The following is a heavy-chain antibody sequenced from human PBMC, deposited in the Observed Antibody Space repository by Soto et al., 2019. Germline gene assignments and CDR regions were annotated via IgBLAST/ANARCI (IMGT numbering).Heavy chain of an antibody. Sequence: SETLSLTCTVSGGSISSGDYYWSWIRQPPGKGLEWIGYIYYSGSTYYNPSLKSRVTISVDTSKNQFSLKLSSVTAADTAVYYCARGGGYCSGGSCHYYFDYWGQGTLVTVSS. V-gene: IGHV4-30-4*01. CDR3: ARGGGYCSGGSCHYYFDY. J-gene: IGHJ4*02. D-gene: IGHD2-15*01. CDR2: IYYSGST. CDR1: GGSISSGDYY.